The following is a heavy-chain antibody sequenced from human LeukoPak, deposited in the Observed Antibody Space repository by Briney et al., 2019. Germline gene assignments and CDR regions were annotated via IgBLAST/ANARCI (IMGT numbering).Heavy chain of an antibody. CDR2: INHSGST. CDR3: ARGGGSAVVVVAATPTRGWFDP. CDR1: GGSISTYY. D-gene: IGHD2-15*01. Sequence: PSETLSLTCTVSGGSISTYYWNWIRQPPGKGLEWIGEINHSGSTNYNPSLKSRVTISVDTSKNQFSLKLSSVTAADTAVYYCARGGGSAVVVVAATPTRGWFDPWGQGTLVTVSS. V-gene: IGHV4-34*01. J-gene: IGHJ5*02.